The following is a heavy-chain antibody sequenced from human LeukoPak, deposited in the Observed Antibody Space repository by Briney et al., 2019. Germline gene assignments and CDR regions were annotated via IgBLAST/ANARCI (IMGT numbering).Heavy chain of an antibody. J-gene: IGHJ5*02. CDR3: ARTPDYSVTT. D-gene: IGHD4-11*01. Sequence: ASVKVSCKVSGYTFTAYYMHWVRQAPGQGLEWMGRIDPNSGGTIYVHTFQGRVAMTRDTSISTAYMELSRLTSDDTAVYYCARTPDYSVTTWGQGTLVTVSS. CDR1: GYTFTAYY. V-gene: IGHV1-2*02. CDR2: IDPNSGGT.